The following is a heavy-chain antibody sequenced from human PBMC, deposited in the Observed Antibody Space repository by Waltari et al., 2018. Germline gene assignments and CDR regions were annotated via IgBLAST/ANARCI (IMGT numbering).Heavy chain of an antibody. CDR1: GFTFSSYD. CDR3: ARATTYAFDI. J-gene: IGHJ3*02. Sequence: EVQLVESGGGLVQPGGSLRLSCAASGFTFSSYDMHWVRQATGKGLGWVSGIGTAGYKYYRGSVKGRFTISRENAKNSLYLQMNSLRAGDTAMYYCARATTYAFDIWGQGTMVTVSS. V-gene: IGHV3-13*01. CDR2: IGTAGYK.